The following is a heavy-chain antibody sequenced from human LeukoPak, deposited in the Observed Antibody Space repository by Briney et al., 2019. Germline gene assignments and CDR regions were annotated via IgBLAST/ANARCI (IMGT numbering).Heavy chain of an antibody. V-gene: IGHV4-39*07. CDR1: GGSISSSSYY. CDR3: ARAPHFFDTSGSRYYFDS. D-gene: IGHD3-22*01. Sequence: KPSETLSLTCTVSGGSISSSSYYWGWIRQPPGKGPEWIGSIYYSGNTYYNPSLMSRVTISVDTSKNQFSLHLSSVTAADTAVYYCARAPHFFDTSGSRYYFDSWGQGALVTVSS. J-gene: IGHJ4*02. CDR2: IYYSGNT.